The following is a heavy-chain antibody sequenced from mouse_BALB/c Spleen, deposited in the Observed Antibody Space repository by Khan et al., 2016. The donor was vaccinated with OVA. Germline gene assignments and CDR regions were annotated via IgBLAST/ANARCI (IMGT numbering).Heavy chain of an antibody. J-gene: IGHJ3*01. V-gene: IGHV5-9-3*01. CDR3: ARSPYGNFAY. D-gene: IGHD2-1*01. CDR1: GFTFSTYA. CDR2: ISSDGDYT. Sequence: EVELVESGGGLVKPGGSLKLSCAASGFTFSTYATSWVRQTPEKRLEWVATISSDGDYTYYPDNVTGRFTISRDNAKNTLYLQMSSLRSEDTAMYYCARSPYGNFAYWGQGTLVTVSA.